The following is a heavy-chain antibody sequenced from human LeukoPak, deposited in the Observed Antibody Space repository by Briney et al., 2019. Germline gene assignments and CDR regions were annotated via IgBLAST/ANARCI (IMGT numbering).Heavy chain of an antibody. CDR1: GYSISSGYY. CDR3: AREVGGSYDVNYFDY. J-gene: IGHJ4*02. V-gene: IGHV4-38-2*02. Sequence: PSETLSLTCTVSGYSISSGYYWGWIRPPPEKGLEWIGSIYHSGSTYYNPSLKSRVTISVDTSKNQFSLKLSSVTAADTAVYYCAREVGGSYDVNYFDYWGQGTLVTVSS. D-gene: IGHD1-26*01. CDR2: IYHSGST.